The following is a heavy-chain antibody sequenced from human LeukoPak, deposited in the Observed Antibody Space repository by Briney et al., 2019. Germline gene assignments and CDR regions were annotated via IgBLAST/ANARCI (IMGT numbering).Heavy chain of an antibody. CDR3: AKGQRRHVDIVATIPFDY. CDR2: ISYDGSYK. J-gene: IGHJ4*02. Sequence: PGGSLRLSCAASGFTFSNYGMHWVRQAPGKGLEWVAVISYDGSYKYYSDSVKGRFTISRDNSKNTLYLRMNSLRAEDAAVYYCAKGQRRHVDIVATIPFDYWGQGTLVTVSS. V-gene: IGHV3-30*18. D-gene: IGHD5-12*01. CDR1: GFTFSNYG.